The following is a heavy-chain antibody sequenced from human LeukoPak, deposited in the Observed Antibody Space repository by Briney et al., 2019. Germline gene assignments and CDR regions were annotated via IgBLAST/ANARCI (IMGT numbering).Heavy chain of an antibody. V-gene: IGHV3-33*08. CDR3: AREGLLTSPNNAFDV. Sequence: GGSLRLSCAASGFTFSSYGMHWVRQAPGKGLEWVTVMWSNESHKYYADSVKGRFTVSRDSAKSTLYLQIESLKVEDTAVYYCAREGLLTSPNNAFDVWGQGTM. J-gene: IGHJ3*01. CDR1: GFTFSSYG. CDR2: MWSNESHK. D-gene: IGHD3-16*01.